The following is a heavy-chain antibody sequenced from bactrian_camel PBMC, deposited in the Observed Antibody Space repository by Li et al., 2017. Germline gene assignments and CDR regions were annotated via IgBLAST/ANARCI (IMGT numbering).Heavy chain of an antibody. V-gene: IGHV3S40*01. Sequence: DVQLVESGGGSVQAGGSLNLSCVASGSASSRACMGWFRQDLGKEREGVAVVDSHGANPYYLTSVEGRFTIKRDSAENTVYLQMNSVKPEDTAVYYCVRDLGTTGWYFDNWGQGTQVTVS. CDR2: VDSHGANP. D-gene: IGHD5*01. CDR3: VRDLGTTGWYFDN. J-gene: IGHJ6*01. CDR1: GSASSRAC.